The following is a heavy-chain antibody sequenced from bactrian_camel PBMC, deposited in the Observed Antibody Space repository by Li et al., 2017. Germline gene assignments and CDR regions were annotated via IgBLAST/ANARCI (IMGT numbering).Heavy chain of an antibody. CDR2: IDSEGGT. CDR1: GFPYTVYR. D-gene: IGHD5*01. J-gene: IGHJ6*01. CDR3: AADLGGTSWATISQMKILRPYLFAY. V-gene: IGHV3S53*01. Sequence: HVQLVESGGGSVQAGGSLRLPCVVSGFPYTVYRVGWFRQAPGKEREGVAAIDSEGGTSYASTVKGRFTISQGNGKNTVDLEMDSLTAEDTATYYCAADLGGTSWATISQMKILRPYLFAYWGQGTQVTVS.